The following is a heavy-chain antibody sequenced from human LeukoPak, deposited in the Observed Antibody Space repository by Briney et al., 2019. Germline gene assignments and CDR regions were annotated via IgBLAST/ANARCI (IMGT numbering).Heavy chain of an antibody. Sequence: GASVKVSCKASGYTFTGYYMHWVRQAPGQGLEWMGWINPNSGGTNYAQKFQGRVTMTRDTSISTAYMELSRLRSDDTAVYYCARSRITIFGVDDGSDAFGIWGQGTMVTVSS. V-gene: IGHV1-2*02. D-gene: IGHD3-3*01. CDR1: GYTFTGYY. J-gene: IGHJ3*02. CDR2: INPNSGGT. CDR3: ARSRITIFGVDDGSDAFGI.